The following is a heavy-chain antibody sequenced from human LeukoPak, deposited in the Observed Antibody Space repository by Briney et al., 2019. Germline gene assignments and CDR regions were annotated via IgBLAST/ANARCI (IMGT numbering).Heavy chain of an antibody. CDR1: GFIFSNYG. CDR3: ARTYYDILTGIRDFDY. V-gene: IGHV3-72*01. D-gene: IGHD3-9*01. CDR2: TRNKARSYTT. J-gene: IGHJ4*02. Sequence: GGSLRLSCAASGFIFSNYGMNWVRQAPGKGLEWVGRTRNKARSYTTDYAASVKGRFTISRDASKNSVYLQMNSLKTEDTAVYYCARTYYDILTGIRDFDYWGQGTLVTVSS.